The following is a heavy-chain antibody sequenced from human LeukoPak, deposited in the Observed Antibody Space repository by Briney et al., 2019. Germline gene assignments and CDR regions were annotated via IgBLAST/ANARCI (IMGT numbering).Heavy chain of an antibody. V-gene: IGHV3-30*03. CDR3: ARGRAAGTFLSLDAFDI. Sequence: GGSLRLSCAASGFTFSSYSMNWVRQAPGKVLEWVTVISFDGSDKYYADSVKGRFTISRDNSQNTVYLQMSSLRAEDTAVYLCARGRAAGTFLSLDAFDIWGQGTMVTVSS. D-gene: IGHD3-10*01. CDR1: GFTFSSYS. J-gene: IGHJ3*02. CDR2: ISFDGSDK.